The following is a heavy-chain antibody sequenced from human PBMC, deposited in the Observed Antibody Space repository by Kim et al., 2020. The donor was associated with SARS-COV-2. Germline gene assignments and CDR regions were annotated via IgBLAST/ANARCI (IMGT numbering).Heavy chain of an antibody. D-gene: IGHD6-13*01. V-gene: IGHV1-69*13. Sequence: SVKVSCKASGGTFSSYAISWVRQAPGQGLEWMGGIIPIFGTANYAQKFQGRVTITADESTSTAYMELSSLRSEDTAVYYCARSDGSSWGAGYYYYGMDVWGQGTTVTVSS. CDR1: GGTFSSYA. J-gene: IGHJ6*02. CDR2: IIPIFGTA. CDR3: ARSDGSSWGAGYYYYGMDV.